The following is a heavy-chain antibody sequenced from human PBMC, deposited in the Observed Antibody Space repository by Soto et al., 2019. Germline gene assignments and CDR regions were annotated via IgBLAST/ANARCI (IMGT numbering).Heavy chain of an antibody. CDR1: SWSFSGYY. J-gene: IGHJ4*02. CDR2: IYHGLSI. Sequence: SETLSLTCAVYSWSFSGYYWSWIRQPPGKGLEWIGEIYHGLSIVYNPSLKSRVTISGDSSKNQFSLKLSSVTAADTAVYYCARHGGYYFDYWGQGTLVTVSS. V-gene: IGHV4-34*01. D-gene: IGHD3-16*01. CDR3: ARHGGYYFDY.